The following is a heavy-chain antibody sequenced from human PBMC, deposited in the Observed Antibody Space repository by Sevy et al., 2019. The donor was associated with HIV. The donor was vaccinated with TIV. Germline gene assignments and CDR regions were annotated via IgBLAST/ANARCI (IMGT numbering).Heavy chain of an antibody. CDR2: ISNSGSTI. Sequence: EGSLRLSCTASGFTFSSYEMNWVRQAPGKGLEWVSYISNSGSTIHYSDSVKGRFTISRDNAKNSLYLQMNSLRAEDTAVYYCARDLPPSATTVPHFDYWGRGTLVTVS. D-gene: IGHD4-17*01. J-gene: IGHJ4*02. CDR3: ARDLPPSATTVPHFDY. CDR1: GFTFSSYE. V-gene: IGHV3-48*03.